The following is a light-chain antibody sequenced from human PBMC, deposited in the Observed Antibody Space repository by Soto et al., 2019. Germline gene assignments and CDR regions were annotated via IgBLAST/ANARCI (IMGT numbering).Light chain of an antibody. CDR1: QSIRRF. CDR2: SAS. J-gene: IGKJ5*01. CDR3: QQSYLTPVT. V-gene: IGKV1-39*01. Sequence: DIQMTQSPSSLSASVGDRVTITCRASQSIRRFLNWYQQKPGKAPKLLIFSASTLESGVPSRFSGSGSGTGFTLTISSLQPEDFATYYCQQSYLTPVTFGQGTRVEFK.